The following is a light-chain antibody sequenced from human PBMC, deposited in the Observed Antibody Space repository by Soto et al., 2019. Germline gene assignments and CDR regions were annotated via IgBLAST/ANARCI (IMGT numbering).Light chain of an antibody. CDR1: SSDVGGYNY. V-gene: IGLV2-8*01. J-gene: IGLJ2*01. CDR2: EVN. Sequence: QSALTQPPSASGSPGQSVTISCTGTSSDVGGYNYVSWYQQHPDKAPKLMISEVNKRPSGVPDRFSGSKSGTTASLTVSGVQAEDEADYYCFSYAGNNNFLFGGGTKLTVL. CDR3: FSYAGNNNFL.